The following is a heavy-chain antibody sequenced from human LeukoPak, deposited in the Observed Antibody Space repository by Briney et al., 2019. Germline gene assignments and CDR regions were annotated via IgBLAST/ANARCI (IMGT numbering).Heavy chain of an antibody. CDR2: ISYDGSNK. CDR1: GFTFSSYW. D-gene: IGHD4-17*01. CDR3: AKDDDYGDYGIFDY. Sequence: GGSLRLSCAASGFTFSSYWMSWVRQAPGKGLEWVAVISYDGSNKYYADSVKGRFTISRDNSKNTLYLQMNSLRAEDTAVYYCAKDDDYGDYGIFDYWGQGTLVTVSS. J-gene: IGHJ4*02. V-gene: IGHV3-30*18.